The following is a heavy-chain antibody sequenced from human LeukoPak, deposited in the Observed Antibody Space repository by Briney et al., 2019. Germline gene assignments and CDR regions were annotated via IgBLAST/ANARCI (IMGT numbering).Heavy chain of an antibody. CDR3: ARDQSGYSGHQLVD. J-gene: IGHJ4*02. CDR2: IYYSGST. V-gene: IGHV4-59*01. CDR1: GGSISTYY. Sequence: SETLSLTCTVSGGSISTYYWSWIRQPPGKGLEWIGYIYYSGSTNYNPSLKSRVTISVDTSKNQFSLKLSSVTAADTAVYYCARDQSGYSGHQLVDWGQGTLVTVSS. D-gene: IGHD5-12*01.